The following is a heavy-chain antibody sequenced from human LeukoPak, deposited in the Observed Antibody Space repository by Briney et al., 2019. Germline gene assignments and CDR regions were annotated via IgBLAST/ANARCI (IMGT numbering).Heavy chain of an antibody. CDR2: INPDTGFT. Sequence: GASVNDSFLACVYTFTDEYMHWVRQATGRGLECMGWINPDTGFTNYAQKFQGRVTMNRDTSITTAYMEIKSLTSDDTAVYYCVPTSEAYTRNWNAWGPGTLVTVPS. CDR3: VPTSEAYTRNWNA. J-gene: IGHJ5*02. V-gene: IGHV1-2*02. D-gene: IGHD1-1*01. CDR1: VYTFTDEY.